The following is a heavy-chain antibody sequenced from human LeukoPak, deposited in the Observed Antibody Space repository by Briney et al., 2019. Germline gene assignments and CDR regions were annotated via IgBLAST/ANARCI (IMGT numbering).Heavy chain of an antibody. Sequence: PGGSLRLSCAASGFTFSRYGMHWVRQAPGKGLEWVAVISYDGGDKHYADSVKGRFTISRDNPKNTLYLQMNSLRVEDAAVYYCAKDRDPAAAAYYFDYWGQGTLVTVSS. J-gene: IGHJ4*02. CDR1: GFTFSRYG. D-gene: IGHD6-13*01. V-gene: IGHV3-30*18. CDR3: AKDRDPAAAAYYFDY. CDR2: ISYDGGDK.